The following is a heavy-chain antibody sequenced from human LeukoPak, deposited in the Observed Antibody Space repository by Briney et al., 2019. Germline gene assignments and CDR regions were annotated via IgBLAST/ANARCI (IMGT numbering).Heavy chain of an antibody. CDR3: ARGERGLYCSSTSCYPVL. J-gene: IGHJ4*02. CDR2: ISSSSSYI. V-gene: IGHV3-21*01. D-gene: IGHD2-2*01. CDR1: GFTFSIYS. Sequence: GGSLRLSCAASGFTFSIYSMNWVRQAPGKGLEWVSSISSSSSYIYYADSVKGRFTISRDNAKNSLYLQMNSLRAEDTAVYYCARGERGLYCSSTSCYPVLGGEGTLVTVSS.